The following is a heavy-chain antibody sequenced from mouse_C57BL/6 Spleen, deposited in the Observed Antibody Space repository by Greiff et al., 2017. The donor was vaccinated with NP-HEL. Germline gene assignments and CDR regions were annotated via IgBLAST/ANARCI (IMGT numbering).Heavy chain of an antibody. V-gene: IGHV1-82*01. CDR2: IYPGDGDT. Sequence: VQVVESGPELVKPGASVKISCKASGYAFSSSGMNWVKQRPGKGLEWIGRIYPGDGDTNYNGKFKGKATLTADKSSSTAYMQLSSLTSEDSAVYFCAREDYGSFFAYWGKGTLVTVSA. D-gene: IGHD1-1*01. J-gene: IGHJ3*01. CDR1: GYAFSSSG. CDR3: AREDYGSFFAY.